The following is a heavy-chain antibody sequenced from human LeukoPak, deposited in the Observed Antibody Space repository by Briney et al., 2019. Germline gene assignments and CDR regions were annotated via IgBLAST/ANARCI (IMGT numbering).Heavy chain of an antibody. Sequence: SQALSLTCTVSGGSISSGGYYWSWIRQHPGKGLEWIGYIYYSGSTYYNPSLKSRVTISVDTSKNQFSLKLSSVTAADTAVYYCARSTDYSSSLDYWGQGILVTVSS. CDR2: IYYSGST. J-gene: IGHJ4*02. CDR3: ARSTDYSSSLDY. D-gene: IGHD6-6*01. CDR1: GGSISSGGYY. V-gene: IGHV4-31*03.